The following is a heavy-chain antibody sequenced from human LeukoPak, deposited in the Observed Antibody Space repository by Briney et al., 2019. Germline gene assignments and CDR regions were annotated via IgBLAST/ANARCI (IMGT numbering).Heavy chain of an antibody. CDR1: DASVNSRNW. D-gene: IGHD3-10*01. Sequence: SGTLSLTCAVSDASVNSRNWWSWVRQSPGKGLEWIGEIYHSGSTNYNPSLESRVTISVDTSKNHFSLRLNSVTAADTAVYFCARWTSSMLRGGVNGFDIWGQGTMVSVSS. CDR3: ARWTSSMLRGGVNGFDI. CDR2: IYHSGST. V-gene: IGHV4-4*02. J-gene: IGHJ3*02.